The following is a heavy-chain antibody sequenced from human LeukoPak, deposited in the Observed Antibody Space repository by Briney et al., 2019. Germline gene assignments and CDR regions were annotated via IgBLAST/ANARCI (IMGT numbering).Heavy chain of an antibody. CDR2: ISSSSSSI. D-gene: IGHD2/OR15-2a*01. J-gene: IGHJ4*02. Sequence: AGGSLRLSCAASGFTFSTFSMNWVRQAPGKGLEWVSYISSSSSSIYYADSVKGRFTMSRDNSKNTLFLQMNSLRAEDTAVYYCLKDVSWGQGTLVTVSS. CDR3: LKDVS. CDR1: GFTFSTFS. V-gene: IGHV3-48*01.